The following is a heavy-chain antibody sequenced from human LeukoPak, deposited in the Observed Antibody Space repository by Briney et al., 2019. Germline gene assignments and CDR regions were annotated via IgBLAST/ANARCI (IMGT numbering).Heavy chain of an antibody. CDR2: IYSGGST. J-gene: IGHJ3*02. Sequence: GETLRLSCVASGFTFRHYDMSWVRQAPGKGLEWVSVIYSGGSTYYADSVKGRFTISRDNSKNTLYLQMNSLRAEDTAVYYCASTTDITPGAFDIWGQGTMVTVSS. V-gene: IGHV3-53*01. D-gene: IGHD1-1*01. CDR3: ASTTDITPGAFDI. CDR1: GFTFRHYD.